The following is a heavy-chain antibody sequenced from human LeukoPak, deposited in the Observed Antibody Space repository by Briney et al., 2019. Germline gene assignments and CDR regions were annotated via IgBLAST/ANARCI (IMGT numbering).Heavy chain of an antibody. CDR2: TYYYSKWYN. J-gene: IGHJ4*02. V-gene: IGHV6-1*01. Sequence: SQTLSLTCAISGDIVSTNSVAWNWIRQSPSRGLEWLGRTYYYSKWYNDYAVSVKSRITINPDTSKNQFSLQLNSVTPEDTAVYYCARGAWRAFDNWGQGTLVTVSS. CDR1: GDIVSTNSVA. D-gene: IGHD4/OR15-4a*01. CDR3: ARGAWRAFDN.